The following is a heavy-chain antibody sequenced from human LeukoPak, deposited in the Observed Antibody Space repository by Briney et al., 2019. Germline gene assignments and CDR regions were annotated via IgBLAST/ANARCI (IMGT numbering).Heavy chain of an antibody. D-gene: IGHD3-22*01. Sequence: SETLSLTCTVSGDSINSYYWTWIRQYPGRGLEWIGYIYSSGATYYTPSLKSRLDMSVDTSKNQFSLRLSSVTAADTAVYYCARESKSYDGSGYHHDYWGQGTLVTVSS. V-gene: IGHV4-59*12. CDR1: GDSINSYY. CDR3: ARESKSYDGSGYHHDY. CDR2: IYSSGAT. J-gene: IGHJ4*02.